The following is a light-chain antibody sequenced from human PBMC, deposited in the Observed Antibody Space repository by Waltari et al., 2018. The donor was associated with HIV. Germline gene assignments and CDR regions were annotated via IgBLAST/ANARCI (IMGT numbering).Light chain of an antibody. V-gene: IGKV2-28*01. Sequence: DIVMTQSPLSLPVTPGEPASISCRSSQSLLHSNGYNSLDWYLQKPGQSPQLLIYLGSTRASGVPDRFSGSGSGTDFTLKISRVEAEDVGVYYCMQALQTPKTFGQGTKVEIK. CDR3: MQALQTPKT. CDR2: LGS. J-gene: IGKJ1*01. CDR1: QSLLHSNGYNS.